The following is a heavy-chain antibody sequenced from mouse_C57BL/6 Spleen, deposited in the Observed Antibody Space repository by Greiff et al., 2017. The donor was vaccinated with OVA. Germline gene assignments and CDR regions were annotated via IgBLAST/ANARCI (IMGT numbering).Heavy chain of an antibody. J-gene: IGHJ3*01. Sequence: EVMLVESGGGLVKPGGSLKLSCAASGFTFSSYTMSWVRQTPEKRLEWVATISGGGGNTYYPDSVKGRFTISRDNAKNTLYLQMSSLRSEDTALYYCARQRALITTREAWFAYWGQGTLVTVSA. D-gene: IGHD1-1*01. V-gene: IGHV5-9*01. CDR3: ARQRALITTREAWFAY. CDR1: GFTFSSYT. CDR2: ISGGGGNT.